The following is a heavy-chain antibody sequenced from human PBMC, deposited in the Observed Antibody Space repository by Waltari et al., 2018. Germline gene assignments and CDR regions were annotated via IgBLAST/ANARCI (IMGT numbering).Heavy chain of an antibody. CDR1: GFTFSSYG. Sequence: QVQLVESGGGVVQPGRSLRLSCAASGFTFSSYGMHWVRQAPGKGLEWVAVIWYDGSNKYYADSVKGRFTISRDNSKNKLYLQMNSLRAEDTAVYYCARDGATYYDFWSGYPYGMDVWGQGTTVTVSS. CDR2: IWYDGSNK. J-gene: IGHJ6*02. D-gene: IGHD3-3*01. CDR3: ARDGATYYDFWSGYPYGMDV. V-gene: IGHV3-33*01.